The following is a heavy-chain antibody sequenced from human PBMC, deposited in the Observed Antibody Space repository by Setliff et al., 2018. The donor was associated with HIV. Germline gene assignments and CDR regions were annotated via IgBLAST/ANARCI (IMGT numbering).Heavy chain of an antibody. J-gene: IGHJ4*02. CDR3: ARDSAAWVTELGILGC. V-gene: IGHV3-30*03. D-gene: IGHD3-3*01. CDR1: GFTFRHYA. CDR2: VSYDAERK. Sequence: PGGSLRLSCEASGFTFRHYAMHWVRQAPGKGLEWVAVVSYDAERKYYADSVKGRFTISRDNPGNTVYLQMTGLRLDDTAVYYCARDSAAWVTELGILGCWGQGTLVTVSS.